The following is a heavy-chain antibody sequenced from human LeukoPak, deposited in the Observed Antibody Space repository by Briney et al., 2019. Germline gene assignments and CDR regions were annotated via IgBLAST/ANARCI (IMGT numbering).Heavy chain of an antibody. D-gene: IGHD3-3*01. V-gene: IGHV4-38-2*02. CDR2: IYHSGST. Sequence: PSETLSLTCTVSDYSINSGYYWDWIRQPPGKGLEWIGSIYHSGSTCYNPSLKSRVTVSVDTSKNQFSLKLSSVTAADTAVYYCARVFWSGYSYFDYWGQGTLVTVSS. CDR1: DYSINSGYY. J-gene: IGHJ4*02. CDR3: ARVFWSGYSYFDY.